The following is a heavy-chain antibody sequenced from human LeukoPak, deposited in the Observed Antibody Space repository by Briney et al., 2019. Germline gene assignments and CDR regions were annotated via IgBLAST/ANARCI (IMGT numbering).Heavy chain of an antibody. CDR3: ARVNLLSSSWNYYYYYGMDV. Sequence: ASVKVSCKASGYTFTSYDINWVRQATGQGLEWMGWMNPNSGNTGYAQEFQGRVTMTRNTSISTAYMELSSLRSEDTAVYYCARVNLLSSSWNYYYYYGMDVWGQGTTVTVSS. J-gene: IGHJ6*02. CDR1: GYTFTSYD. D-gene: IGHD6-13*01. CDR2: MNPNSGNT. V-gene: IGHV1-8*01.